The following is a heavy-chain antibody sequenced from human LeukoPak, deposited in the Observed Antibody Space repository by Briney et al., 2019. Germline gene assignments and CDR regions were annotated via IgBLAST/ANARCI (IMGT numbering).Heavy chain of an antibody. D-gene: IGHD6-13*01. CDR1: GFTFSSYG. J-gene: IGHJ5*02. V-gene: IGHV3-30*02. CDR2: IRYDGSNK. CDR3: ARDFQYSSSRPLDP. Sequence: LPGGSLRLSCAASGFTFSSYGMHWVRQAPGKGLEWVAFIRYDGSNKYYADSVKGRFTISRDNSKNTLYLQMNSLRAEDTAVYYCARDFQYSSSRPLDPWGQGTLVTVSS.